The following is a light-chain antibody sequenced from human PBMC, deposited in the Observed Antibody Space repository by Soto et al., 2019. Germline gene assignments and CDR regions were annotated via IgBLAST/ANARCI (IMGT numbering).Light chain of an antibody. CDR2: AAS. V-gene: IGKV1-39*01. J-gene: IGKJ1*01. Sequence: DIQMTQSPSSLSASVGDRVTITCRASQSISSYLNWYQQKPGKAPKLLIYAASSLQSGVPSRFSGSGSGTEFTLTISSLQPEDFGTYYCQQSYSTPQTFGQGTKVDIK. CDR1: QSISSY. CDR3: QQSYSTPQT.